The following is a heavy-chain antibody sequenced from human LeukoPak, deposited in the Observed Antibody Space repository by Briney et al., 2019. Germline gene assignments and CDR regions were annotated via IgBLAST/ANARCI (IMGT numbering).Heavy chain of an antibody. Sequence: SETLSLTCTVSGGSISSYYWSWIRQPPGKGLEWIGYIYYSGSTNYNPSLKSRVTISVDTSKNQFSLKLSSVTAADTAVYYCAKLIGDLSGMDVWGQGTTVTVSS. D-gene: IGHD3-16*01. J-gene: IGHJ6*02. CDR1: GGSISSYY. CDR3: AKLIGDLSGMDV. CDR2: IYYSGST. V-gene: IGHV4-59*01.